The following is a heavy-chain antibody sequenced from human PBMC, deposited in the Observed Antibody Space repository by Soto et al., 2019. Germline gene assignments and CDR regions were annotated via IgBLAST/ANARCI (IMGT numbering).Heavy chain of an antibody. Sequence: SGKVSCRASGYSFTSCYMHWLRQAPGQRLEWMGIINPSSGSTSYAQKFQGRVTMTRDTSTSTVYMELSSLRAEDTAVYYWARAKGRWNPQQSTPAMDVWGDGTRVT. CDR1: GYSFTSCY. D-gene: IGHD1-1*01. J-gene: IGHJ6*02. CDR2: INPSSGST. V-gene: IGHV1-46*01. CDR3: ARAKGRWNPQQSTPAMDV.